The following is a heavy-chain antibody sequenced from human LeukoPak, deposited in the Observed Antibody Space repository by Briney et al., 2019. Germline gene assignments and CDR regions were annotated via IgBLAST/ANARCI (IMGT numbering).Heavy chain of an antibody. J-gene: IGHJ4*02. CDR2: ISSSSSYI. Sequence: GGSLRLSCAASGFTFSSYSMNWVRQAPGKGLEWVSSISSSSSYIYYADSVKGRFTISRDNAKNSPYLQMNSLRAEDTAVYYCAREGDGYNYPWDFDYWGQGTLVTVSS. D-gene: IGHD5-24*01. CDR3: AREGDGYNYPWDFDY. CDR1: GFTFSSYS. V-gene: IGHV3-21*01.